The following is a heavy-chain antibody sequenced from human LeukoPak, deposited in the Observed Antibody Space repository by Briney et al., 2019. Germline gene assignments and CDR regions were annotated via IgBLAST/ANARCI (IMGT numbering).Heavy chain of an antibody. D-gene: IGHD3-22*01. CDR2: INPSGGST. Sequence: ASVKVSCKVSGYTFTSYYMFWVRQAPGQGLEWMGIINPSGGSTYYAQKFQGRVTMTRDMSTRTVYMELSSLRSEDTALYYCASGGHVRVYDSSAYYGHYWGQGTLVTISS. V-gene: IGHV1-46*01. CDR1: GYTFTSYY. J-gene: IGHJ4*02. CDR3: ASGGHVRVYDSSAYYGHY.